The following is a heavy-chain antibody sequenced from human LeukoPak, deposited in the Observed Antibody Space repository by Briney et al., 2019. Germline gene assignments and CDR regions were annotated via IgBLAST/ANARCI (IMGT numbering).Heavy chain of an antibody. V-gene: IGHV3-33*01. D-gene: IGHD3-10*01. CDR2: MWYDGSNK. CDR1: GFTFSSYG. CDR3: ARDSGGSGSYYKGPFDY. J-gene: IGHJ4*02. Sequence: GGSLRLSCAASGFTFSSYGMHWVRQAPGKGLEWVAVMWYDGSNKYYADSVKGRFTISRDNSKNTLYLQMNSLRAEDTAVYYCARDSGGSGSYYKGPFDYWGQGTLVTVSS.